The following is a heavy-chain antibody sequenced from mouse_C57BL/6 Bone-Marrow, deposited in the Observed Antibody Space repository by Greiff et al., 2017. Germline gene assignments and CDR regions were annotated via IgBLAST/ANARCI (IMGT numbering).Heavy chain of an antibody. J-gene: IGHJ2*01. Sequence: VQLQQSGAELVRPGTSVKLSCKASGYTFTSYWMHWVKQRPGQGLEWIGVIDPSDSYTNYNQKFKGKATLTVDTSSSTAYMQLSSLTSEDSAVYYCARGRWDYWGQGTTLTVSS. V-gene: IGHV1-59*01. CDR2: IDPSDSYT. CDR3: ARGRWDY. CDR1: GYTFTSYW.